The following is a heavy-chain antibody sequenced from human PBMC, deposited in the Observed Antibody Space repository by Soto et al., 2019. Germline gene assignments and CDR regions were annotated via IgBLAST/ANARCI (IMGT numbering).Heavy chain of an antibody. V-gene: IGHV2-26*01. J-gene: IGHJ6*02. CDR1: GFSLTTGKMG. Sequence: QVTLKESGPALMKPTETLTLTCTVSGFSLTTGKMGVSWIRQPPGKALEWLAHIFSDNERSYSTSLQGRLTISKDTSGSQVVLSMTNVDPVDTATYYCARMNVDSYQFYYAMDVWGQGTTVTVSS. CDR2: IFSDNER. CDR3: ARMNVDSYQFYYAMDV. D-gene: IGHD4-17*01.